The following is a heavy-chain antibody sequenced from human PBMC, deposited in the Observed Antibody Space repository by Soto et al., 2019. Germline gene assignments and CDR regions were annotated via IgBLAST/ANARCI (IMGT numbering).Heavy chain of an antibody. CDR2: ISGSGGRT. CDR3: AKGSTAVYFDWLQTDALYYYHHGMDV. J-gene: IGHJ6*02. Sequence: SSADSGFTFVGFAMRRVRQATGKGLECVSAISGSGGRTYYADSVKGRFTTSRDNSNNTLYLQMNSLRDEDTAVYYCAKGSTAVYFDWLQTDALYYYHHGMDVWGQGSTVTV. CDR1: GFTFVGFA. V-gene: IGHV3-23*01. D-gene: IGHD3-9*01.